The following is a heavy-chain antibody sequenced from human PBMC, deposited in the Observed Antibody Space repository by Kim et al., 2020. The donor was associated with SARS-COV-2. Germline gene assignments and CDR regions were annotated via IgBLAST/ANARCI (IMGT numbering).Heavy chain of an antibody. D-gene: IGHD2-2*01. CDR2: ISAYNGNT. CDR3: AREMAHIVVVPAAIWSANDYYYYGMDV. J-gene: IGHJ6*02. V-gene: IGHV1-18*01. CDR1: GYTFTSYG. Sequence: ASVKVSCKASGYTFTSYGISWVRQAPGQGLEWMGWISAYNGNTNYAQKLQGRVTMTTDTSTSTAYMELRSLRSDDTAVYYCAREMAHIVVVPAAIWSANDYYYYGMDVWGQGTTVTVSS.